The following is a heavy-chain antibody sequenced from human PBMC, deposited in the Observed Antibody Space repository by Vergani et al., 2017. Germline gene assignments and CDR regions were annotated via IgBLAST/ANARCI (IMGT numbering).Heavy chain of an antibody. D-gene: IGHD3-3*01. CDR3: ARKLYFWFDP. Sequence: QVQLQQWGAGLLKPSETLSLTCAVYGGSFSGYYWSWIRQPPGKGLEWSGEINHSGSTNYNPSLKSRVTISVDTSKNQFSRKLSSVTAADTAVYYCARKLYFWFDPWGQGTLVTVSS. CDR2: INHSGST. CDR1: GGSFSGYY. J-gene: IGHJ5*02. V-gene: IGHV4-34*01.